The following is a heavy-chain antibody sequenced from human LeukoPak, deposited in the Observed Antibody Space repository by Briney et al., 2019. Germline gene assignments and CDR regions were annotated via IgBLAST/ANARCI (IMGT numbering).Heavy chain of an antibody. J-gene: IGHJ6*02. V-gene: IGHV3-30*18. Sequence: GGSLRLSCAASGFTFTSYGMHWVRQAPGKGLEWVAVVSYDGTSIYYADSVKGRFTISRDNSKNTLYLQMKSLRAEDTALYYCAKDLSYGMDVWGQGTTVTVSS. CDR2: VSYDGTSI. CDR3: AKDLSYGMDV. CDR1: GFTFTSYG. D-gene: IGHD3-9*01.